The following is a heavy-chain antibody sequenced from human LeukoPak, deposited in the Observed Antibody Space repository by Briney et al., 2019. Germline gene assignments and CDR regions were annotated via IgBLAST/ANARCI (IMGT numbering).Heavy chain of an antibody. V-gene: IGHV4-61*01. D-gene: IGHD4-11*01. Sequence: SETLSLTCTVSGGSVSSGSYYWTWIRQPPGKGLEWIGYIYYSGSSNYNPSLKSRVTISVDTYKDQFSLKLSSVTAADTAVYYCARQGTTVTHFDYWGQGTLVTVSS. J-gene: IGHJ4*02. CDR1: GGSVSSGSYY. CDR3: ARQGTTVTHFDY. CDR2: IYYSGSS.